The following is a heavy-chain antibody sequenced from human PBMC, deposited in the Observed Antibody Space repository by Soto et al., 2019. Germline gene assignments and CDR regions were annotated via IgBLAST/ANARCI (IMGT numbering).Heavy chain of an antibody. Sequence: SETLSLTCDVSGDSISTSSYYWGWIRQPPGKGLEWIASIYYSGATYYNPSLQSRVTISVDTSNNRFSLTLSSLTAADTAVYFCARLAYSGSLQTWGQGSLVTVSS. CDR2: IYYSGAT. J-gene: IGHJ1*01. V-gene: IGHV4-39*02. CDR3: ARLAYSGSLQT. D-gene: IGHD1-26*01. CDR1: GDSISTSSYY.